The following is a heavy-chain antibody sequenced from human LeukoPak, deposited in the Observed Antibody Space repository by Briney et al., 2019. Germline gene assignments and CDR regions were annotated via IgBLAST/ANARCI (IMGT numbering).Heavy chain of an antibody. CDR1: GFSFSSNW. CDR2: IKQDGSEK. Sequence: GGSLRLSCAASGFSFSSNWMSWVRQAPGKGPEWVANIKQDGSEKYYVESVKGRFTVSRDNAKNSLYLQMNSLRGEDTAVYYCARAGFWGQGTLVTVSS. V-gene: IGHV3-7*01. CDR3: ARAGF. J-gene: IGHJ4*02.